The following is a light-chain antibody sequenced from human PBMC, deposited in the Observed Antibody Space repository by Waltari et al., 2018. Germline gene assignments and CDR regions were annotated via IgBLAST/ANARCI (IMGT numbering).Light chain of an antibody. Sequence: HSALTQPASVSGSPGQSISISCAGTTSDISAYDLVSWYQKYPGTAPNLILYEVKNLPSDKSPRFSASKSGDTASLAISGLQAEDEAEYYCASYVNSFALVFGGGTKVSVL. CDR2: EVK. V-gene: IGLV2-14*01. CDR1: TSDISAYDL. J-gene: IGLJ2*01. CDR3: ASYVNSFALV.